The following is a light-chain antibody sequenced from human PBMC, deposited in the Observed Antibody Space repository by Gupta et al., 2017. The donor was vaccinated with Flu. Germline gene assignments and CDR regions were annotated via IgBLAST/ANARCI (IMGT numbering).Light chain of an antibody. CDR3: QHYNSWPRT. V-gene: IGKV3-15*01. J-gene: IGKJ1*01. Sequence: EIVMTQSPASLSVSPGESATLSCRASLSLTTYLAWYQQKAGQAPRLLIYGASTRASGIPARCRGSGSGTEFTLTITSLQSEDSAVYYCQHYNSWPRTFGQGTKVEIK. CDR2: GAS. CDR1: LSLTTY.